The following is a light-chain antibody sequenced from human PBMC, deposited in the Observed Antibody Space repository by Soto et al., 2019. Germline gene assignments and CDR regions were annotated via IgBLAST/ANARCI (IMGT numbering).Light chain of an antibody. CDR2: SAS. J-gene: IGKJ5*01. CDR3: QQADSFPIT. V-gene: IGKV1-12*01. Sequence: DIQMTQSPSSVSASVGDRVTITCRASQAISTWLAWYQQKPGKAPKLLVYSASSLQAGVPSRFSGSGSGTDFTLTISSLQPEDFATYYCQQADSFPITFGQGTRLEIK. CDR1: QAISTW.